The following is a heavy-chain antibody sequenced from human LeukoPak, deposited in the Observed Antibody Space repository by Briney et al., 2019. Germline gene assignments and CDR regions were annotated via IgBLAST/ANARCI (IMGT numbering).Heavy chain of an antibody. V-gene: IGHV4-39*01. CDR1: GDSISSGSYY. Sequence: SETLSLTCTVSGDSISSGSYYWGWIRQSPGKDLEWIGSIYYSGSTYYNPSLKSRVTISVDTSKKQFSLKLSSVTAADTAVYYCARNSSGWSFDYWGQGTLVTLSS. CDR2: IYYSGST. J-gene: IGHJ4*01. D-gene: IGHD6-19*01. CDR3: ARNSSGWSFDY.